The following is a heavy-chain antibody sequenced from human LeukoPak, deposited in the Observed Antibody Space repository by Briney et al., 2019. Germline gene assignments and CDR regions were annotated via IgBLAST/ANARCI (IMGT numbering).Heavy chain of an antibody. J-gene: IGHJ4*02. Sequence: GSLRLSCAASGFIFSSHGMNWVRQAPGKGLEWVSGISPSGDITYYADSVKGRFTISRDNSKNTLYLQMNSLRAEDTAVYYCAKATNYYGSGSAFDYWGQGTLVTVSS. CDR1: GFIFSSHG. V-gene: IGHV3-23*01. D-gene: IGHD3-10*01. CDR3: AKATNYYGSGSAFDY. CDR2: ISPSGDIT.